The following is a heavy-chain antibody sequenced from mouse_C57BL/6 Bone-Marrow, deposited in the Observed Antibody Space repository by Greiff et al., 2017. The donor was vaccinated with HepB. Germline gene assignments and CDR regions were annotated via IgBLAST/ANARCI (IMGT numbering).Heavy chain of an antibody. CDR3: TKSSYPYDAMDY. V-gene: IGHV14-4*01. D-gene: IGHD1-1*01. CDR2: IDPENGDT. CDR1: GFNIKDDY. Sequence: EVQLQQSGAELVRPGASVKLSCTASGFNIKDDYMHWVKQRPEQGLEWIGWIDPENGDTEYASKFQGKATITADTSSNTAYLQLSSLTSEDTAVYYCTKSSYPYDAMDYWGQGTSVTVSS. J-gene: IGHJ4*01.